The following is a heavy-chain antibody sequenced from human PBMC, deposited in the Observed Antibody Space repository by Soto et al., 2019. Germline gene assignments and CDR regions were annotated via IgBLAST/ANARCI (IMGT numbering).Heavy chain of an antibody. Sequence: LSLTCTVSGASVSTGAYYWGWVRQRPGKGLEWVGYIYESGYTYYNTSLKSRLTISLDRSNSQFSLGLTSVTAADTAVYYCVRALRHTAIVYPWFDPWGQGTLVTVSS. CDR1: GASVSTGAYY. J-gene: IGHJ5*02. CDR2: IYESGYT. V-gene: IGHV4-31*02. CDR3: VRALRHTAIVYPWFDP. D-gene: IGHD5-18*01.